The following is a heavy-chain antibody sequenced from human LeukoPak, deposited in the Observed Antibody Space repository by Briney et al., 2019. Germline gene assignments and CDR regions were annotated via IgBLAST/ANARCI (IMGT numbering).Heavy chain of an antibody. Sequence: SVKVSCTASGGTFSNYAISWVRQAPGHGLEWMGRFMPIFGTANHAQKFQGRVTITTDESTTTAYMELSSLKSEDTAVYYCARGESYTSSGYYYWGQGTLVTVSS. CDR1: GGTFSNYA. CDR2: FMPIFGTA. CDR3: ARGESYTSSGYYY. D-gene: IGHD3-22*01. V-gene: IGHV1-69*05. J-gene: IGHJ4*02.